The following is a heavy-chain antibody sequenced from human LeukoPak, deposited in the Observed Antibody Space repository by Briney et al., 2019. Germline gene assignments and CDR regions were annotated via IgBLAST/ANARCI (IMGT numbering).Heavy chain of an antibody. CDR2: IHPGDSDT. CDR3: ARHRSLHSSGGSCCYGMDV. Sequence: GESLKISCKGSGYSFTSYWIGWVRQMPGKGLEWMGIIHPGDSDTRYSPPFQGQVTISADKSISTAYVQWSSLKASDTAMYYCARHRSLHSSGGSCCYGMDVWGQGTTVTVSS. CDR1: GYSFTSYW. D-gene: IGHD2-15*01. J-gene: IGHJ6*02. V-gene: IGHV5-51*01.